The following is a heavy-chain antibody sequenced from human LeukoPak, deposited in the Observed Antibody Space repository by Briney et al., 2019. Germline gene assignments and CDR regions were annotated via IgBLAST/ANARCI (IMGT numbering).Heavy chain of an antibody. V-gene: IGHV3-48*02. J-gene: IGHJ4*02. CDR3: ARESVGGSYSDY. CDR1: GFTVSSYS. CDR2: ISRSGRTT. Sequence: GGSLRLSCVVSGFTVSSYSMIWVRQAPGKGLEFISYISRSGRTTYYADSVKGRFTISRDNVKNSLYLQVSSLRDEDTAVYYCARESVGGSYSDYWGQGTLVTVSS. D-gene: IGHD1-26*01.